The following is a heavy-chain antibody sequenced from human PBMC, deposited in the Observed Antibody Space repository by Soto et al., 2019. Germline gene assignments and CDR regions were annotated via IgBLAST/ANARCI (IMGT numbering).Heavy chain of an antibody. CDR2: IKQDGSEK. V-gene: IGHV3-7*01. J-gene: IGHJ5*02. CDR3: TIFDILTGPNWFDP. D-gene: IGHD3-9*01. Sequence: GGSLRPSCAASGFTFSSYWMSWVRQAPGKGLEWVANIKQDGSEKYYVDSVKGRFTISRDNAKNSLYLQMNSLRAEDTAVYYCTIFDILTGPNWFDPWGQGTLVTVSS. CDR1: GFTFSSYW.